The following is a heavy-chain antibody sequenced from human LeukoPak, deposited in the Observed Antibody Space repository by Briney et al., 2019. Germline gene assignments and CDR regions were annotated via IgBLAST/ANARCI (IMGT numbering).Heavy chain of an antibody. D-gene: IGHD3-10*01. Sequence: SETLSLTCTVSGYSISSGYYWGWIRQPPGKGLEWIGSIYHSGSTYHNPSLKSRVTISVDTSKNQFSLKLSSVTAADTAVYYCARGLAVRGVIRYWGQGTLVTVSS. CDR1: GYSISSGYY. CDR3: ARGLAVRGVIRY. J-gene: IGHJ4*02. CDR2: IYHSGST. V-gene: IGHV4-38-2*02.